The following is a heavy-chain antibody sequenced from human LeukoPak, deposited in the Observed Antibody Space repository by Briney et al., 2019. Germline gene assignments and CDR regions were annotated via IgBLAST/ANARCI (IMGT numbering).Heavy chain of an antibody. V-gene: IGHV4-61*02. Sequence: SETLSLTCVVSGASISTGTYYWSWIRQPLGRGPEWIGRLYSSGATYNSPSFNNRVSISRDASENQFSLRLSSVTAADTAVYYCARDLLYHGTGSLTWFDPWGHGMMVTVSS. CDR1: GASISTGTYY. D-gene: IGHD3-10*01. CDR2: LYSSGAT. CDR3: ARDLLYHGTGSLTWFDP. J-gene: IGHJ5*02.